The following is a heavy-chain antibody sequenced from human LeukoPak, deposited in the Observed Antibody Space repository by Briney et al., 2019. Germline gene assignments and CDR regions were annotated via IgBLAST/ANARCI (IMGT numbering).Heavy chain of an antibody. J-gene: IGHJ6*02. CDR3: ARIDIVVVPAAIRVYYYYGMDV. CDR1: GFTFSSYW. CDR2: IKQDGSEK. Sequence: GGSLRLSCAASGFTFSSYWVSWVRQAPGKGLEWVANIKQDGSEKYYVDSVKGRFTISRDNAKNSLYLQMNSLRAEDTAVYYCARIDIVVVPAAIRVYYYYGMDVWGQGTTVTVSS. V-gene: IGHV3-7*01. D-gene: IGHD2-2*02.